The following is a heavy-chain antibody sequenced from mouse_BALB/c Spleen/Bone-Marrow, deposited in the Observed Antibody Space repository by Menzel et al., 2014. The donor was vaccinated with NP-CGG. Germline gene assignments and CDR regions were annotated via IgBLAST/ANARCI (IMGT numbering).Heavy chain of an antibody. CDR2: IYPGSGST. CDR1: GYTFTSYW. J-gene: IGHJ2*01. V-gene: IGHV1S22*01. Sequence: LQQSGSELVRPGASVKLSCKASGYTFTSYWRHWVKQRHGQGLEWIGNIYPGSGSTNYDEKFKSKGTLTVDTSSSTAYMHLSSLTSEDSAVYYCTSWDYWGQGTTLTVSS. CDR3: TSWDY.